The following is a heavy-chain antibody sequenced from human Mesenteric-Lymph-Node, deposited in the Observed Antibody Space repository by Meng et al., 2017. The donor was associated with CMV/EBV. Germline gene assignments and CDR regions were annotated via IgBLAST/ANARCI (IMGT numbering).Heavy chain of an antibody. CDR2: IYWDDDG. V-gene: IGHV2-5*02. D-gene: IGHD3-16*01. CDR1: GFSLPTTGVG. Sequence: CTFSGFSLPTTGVGVGWIRQPPGKALEWLVLIYWDDDGHYSPSLKNRLTITKDTSKSQVVLTMTNMDPVDTATYYCARRNYGPFDYWGQGTLVTVSS. CDR3: ARRNYGPFDY. J-gene: IGHJ4*02.